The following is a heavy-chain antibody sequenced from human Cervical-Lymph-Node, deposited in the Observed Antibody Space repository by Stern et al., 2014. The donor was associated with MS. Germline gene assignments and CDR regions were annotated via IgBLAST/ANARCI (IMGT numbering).Heavy chain of an antibody. CDR2: ISYDVRYK. J-gene: IGHJ4*02. CDR3: AKGGSGSYLD. D-gene: IGHD1-26*01. CDR1: GFVFRRYA. Sequence: VQLVESGGGVVQPGRSLRLSWAASGFVFRRYALHWVRQAPGQGLECVSLISYDVRYKYYTDSVKGRFTVSRDNSNNTVDLEMNSLRLEDTAVYYCAKGGSGSYLDWGQGSLVTVSS. V-gene: IGHV3-30*04.